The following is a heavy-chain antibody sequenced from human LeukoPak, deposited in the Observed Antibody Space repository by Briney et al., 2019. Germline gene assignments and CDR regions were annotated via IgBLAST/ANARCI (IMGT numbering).Heavy chain of an antibody. V-gene: IGHV4-39*01. Sequence: SGTLSLTCTVSGGSISSSSYYWGWIRQPPGKGLEWIGSIYYSGSTYYNPSLKSRVTISVDTSKNQFSLKLSSVTAADTAVYYCARGSYYALFDYWGQGTLVTVSS. CDR2: IYYSGST. D-gene: IGHD3-10*01. CDR1: GGSISSSSYY. CDR3: ARGSYYALFDY. J-gene: IGHJ4*02.